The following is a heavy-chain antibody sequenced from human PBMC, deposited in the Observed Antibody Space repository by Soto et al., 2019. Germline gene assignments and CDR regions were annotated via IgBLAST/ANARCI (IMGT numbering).Heavy chain of an antibody. V-gene: IGHV4-31*03. J-gene: IGHJ5*02. CDR3: ARARVPIYCGGDSYPLQGFDP. D-gene: IGHD2-21*02. CDR2: IYYSGST. CDR1: GGSISSGGYY. Sequence: LSLTPTVSGGSISSGGYYWSWIRQHPGKGLEWIGYIYYSGSTYYNPSLKSRVTISVDTSKNQFSLKLSSVTAADTAVYYSARARVPIYCGGDSYPLQGFDPWGHVTLFT.